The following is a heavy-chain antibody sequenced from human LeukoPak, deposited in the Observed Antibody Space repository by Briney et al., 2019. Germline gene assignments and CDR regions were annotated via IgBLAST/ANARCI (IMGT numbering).Heavy chain of an antibody. Sequence: SETLSLTCAVYGGSFSGYYWSLIRQPPGKGLEWIGEINHSGSTNYNPSLKSRVTISVDTSKNQFSLKLSSVTAADTAVYYCARGQYDFWSGYSRGDWFDPWGQGTLVTVSS. J-gene: IGHJ5*02. V-gene: IGHV4-34*01. D-gene: IGHD3-3*01. CDR1: GGSFSGYY. CDR3: ARGQYDFWSGYSRGDWFDP. CDR2: INHSGST.